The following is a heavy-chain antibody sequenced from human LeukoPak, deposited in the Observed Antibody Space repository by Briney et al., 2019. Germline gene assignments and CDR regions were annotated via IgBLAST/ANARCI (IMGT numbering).Heavy chain of an antibody. V-gene: IGHV1-2*02. CDR2: INPNSGGT. CDR1: GYIFTNHG. CDR3: ARVQWDCSGGSCYGYYYYMDV. J-gene: IGHJ6*03. D-gene: IGHD2-15*01. Sequence: ASVKVSCKTSGYIFTNHGISWVRQAPGQGLEWMGWINPNSGGTNYAQKFQGRVTMTRDTSISTAYMELSRLRSDDTAVYYCARVQWDCSGGSCYGYYYYMDVWGKGTTVTVSS.